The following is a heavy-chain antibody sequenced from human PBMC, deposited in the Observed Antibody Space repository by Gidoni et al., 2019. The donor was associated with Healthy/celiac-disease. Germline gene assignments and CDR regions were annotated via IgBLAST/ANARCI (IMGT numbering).Heavy chain of an antibody. CDR3: ARVMVKGSCSGGSCYSGAGY. Sequence: QVQLVQSGSELKKPGASVKVSCKASGYTFTSYAMNWVRQAPGQGLEWMGWINTNPWNPTYAQGFTGRFVCSLDTSVSTAYLQISSLKAEDTAVYYCARVMVKGSCSGGSCYSGAGYWGQGILVTVSS. J-gene: IGHJ4*02. V-gene: IGHV7-4-1*02. CDR1: GYTFTSYA. CDR2: INTNPWNP. D-gene: IGHD2-15*01.